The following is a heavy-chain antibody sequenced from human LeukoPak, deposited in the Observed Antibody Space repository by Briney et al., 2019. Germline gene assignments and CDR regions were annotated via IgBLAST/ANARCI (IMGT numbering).Heavy chain of an antibody. J-gene: IGHJ4*02. V-gene: IGHV3-48*03. CDR1: GFTFNIFG. CDR3: ARETDSTLFDH. D-gene: IGHD2-2*01. Sequence: GGSLRLSCAASGFTFNIFGMNWVRQAPGKGLEWVSYIYYADSVKGRFTISRDNAKNSLYLQMNSLRAGDTAVYYCARETDSTLFDHWGQGTLVTVSS. CDR2: I.